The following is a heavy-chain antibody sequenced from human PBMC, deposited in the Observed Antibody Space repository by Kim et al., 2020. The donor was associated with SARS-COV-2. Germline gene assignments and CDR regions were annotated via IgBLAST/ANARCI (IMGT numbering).Heavy chain of an antibody. CDR2: INAGNGNT. J-gene: IGHJ1*01. D-gene: IGHD3-10*01. Sequence: ASVKVSCKASGYTFTSYAMHWVRQAPGQRLEWMGWINAGNGNTKYSQKFQGRVTITRDTSASTAYMELSSLRSEDTAVYYCARLGYYYGSGAIFQHWGQGTLVTVSS. CDR3: ARLGYYYGSGAIFQH. CDR1: GYTFTSYA. V-gene: IGHV1-3*01.